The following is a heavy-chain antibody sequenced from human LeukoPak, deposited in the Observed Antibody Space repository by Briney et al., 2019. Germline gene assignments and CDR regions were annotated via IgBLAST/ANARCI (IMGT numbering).Heavy chain of an antibody. D-gene: IGHD3-10*01. CDR2: ISSSSSYI. J-gene: IGHJ4*02. V-gene: IGHV3-21*01. CDR1: GFSFSNYD. Sequence: PGGSLRLSCAASGFSFSNYDMHWVRQAPGKGLEWVSSISSSSSYIYYADSVKGRFTISRDNAKNSLYLQMNSLRAEDTAVYYCARDSVVRGVIITLDYWGQGTLVTVSS. CDR3: ARDSVVRGVIITLDY.